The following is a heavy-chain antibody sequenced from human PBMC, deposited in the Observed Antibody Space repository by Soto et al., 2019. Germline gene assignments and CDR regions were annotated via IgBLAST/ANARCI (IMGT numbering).Heavy chain of an antibody. V-gene: IGHV4-30-2*01. D-gene: IGHD3-10*01. Sequence: PSETLSLTCAVSGGSISSGGYSWSWIRQPPGKGLEWIGYIYHSGSTYYNPSLKSRVTISVDRSKNQFSLKLSSVTAADTAVYYCARAGVRGVFDAFDIWGQGTMVTVSS. CDR1: GGSISSGGYS. CDR3: ARAGVRGVFDAFDI. CDR2: IYHSGST. J-gene: IGHJ3*02.